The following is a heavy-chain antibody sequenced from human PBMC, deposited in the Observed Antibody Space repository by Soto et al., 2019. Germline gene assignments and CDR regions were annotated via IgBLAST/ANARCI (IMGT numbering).Heavy chain of an antibody. CDR3: ERGGYDYDP. D-gene: IGHD5-12*01. Sequence: GGSLRLSCAASGFTFTTHAMSWVRQAPGKGLEWASSISASGAGTYYADSVKGRFTISRDNSKSTLYLQMNSLRAEDTAVYYCERGGYDYDPWGQGTLVTVSS. J-gene: IGHJ5*02. CDR2: ISASGAGT. CDR1: GFTFTTHA. V-gene: IGHV3-23*01.